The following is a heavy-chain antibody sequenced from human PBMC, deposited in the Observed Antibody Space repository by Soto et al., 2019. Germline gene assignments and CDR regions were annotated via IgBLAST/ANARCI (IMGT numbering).Heavy chain of an antibody. J-gene: IGHJ4*02. D-gene: IGHD5-18*01. Sequence: GGSLRLSCGAFGFTFSSFEMNWVRQAPLKGPEWLSFINSRGSTTYYADSVRGRFTISRDNAKNLVFLQMNSLRAEDTAVYYCARSDGYRGSSIDYWGQGTLVTVSS. CDR1: GFTFSSFE. V-gene: IGHV3-48*03. CDR2: INSRGSTT. CDR3: ARSDGYRGSSIDY.